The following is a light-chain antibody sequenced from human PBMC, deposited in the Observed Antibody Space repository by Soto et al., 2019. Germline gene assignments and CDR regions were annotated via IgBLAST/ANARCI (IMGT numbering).Light chain of an antibody. V-gene: IGLV2-14*01. CDR1: SSDVGGYNY. CDR2: HVS. J-gene: IGLJ1*01. Sequence: QSARTQPASVSGSPGQSITISCTGTSSDVGGYNYVSWYQQYPGKAPKLMIYHVSNRPSGVSNRFSGSKSGNSASLTISGLQAEDEADYCCSSYTSTSTYVFGTGTKVTVL. CDR3: SSYTSTSTYV.